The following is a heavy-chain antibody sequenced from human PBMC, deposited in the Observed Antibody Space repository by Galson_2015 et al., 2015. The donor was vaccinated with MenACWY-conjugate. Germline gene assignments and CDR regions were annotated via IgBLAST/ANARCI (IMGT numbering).Heavy chain of an antibody. CDR1: GLTVNNNF. J-gene: IGHJ4*02. D-gene: IGHD2-21*01. CDR3: ARYCGGSGCIGEGGADVDY. CDR2: IFSGGTT. Sequence: SLRLSCAASGLTVNNNFMTWVRQAPGKGLEWVSVIFSGGTTNYADSVKGRFIISRDNSKNMLYLQMNSLRAEDTAVYYCARYCGGSGCIGEGGADVDYWGQGTLVTVSS. V-gene: IGHV3-53*01.